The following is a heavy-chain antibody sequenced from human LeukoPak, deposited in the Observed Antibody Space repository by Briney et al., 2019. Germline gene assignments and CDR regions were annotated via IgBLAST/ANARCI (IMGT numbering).Heavy chain of an antibody. CDR2: ISSSSSYI. D-gene: IGHD3-3*01. J-gene: IGHJ1*01. Sequence: TGGSLRLSCAAPGFTFSSYSMNWVRQAPGKGLEWVSSISSSSSYIYYADSVKGRFTISRDNAKNSLYLQMNSLRAEDTAVYYCARVASYDFWSGLAEYFQHWGQGTLVTVSS. V-gene: IGHV3-21*01. CDR3: ARVASYDFWSGLAEYFQH. CDR1: GFTFSSYS.